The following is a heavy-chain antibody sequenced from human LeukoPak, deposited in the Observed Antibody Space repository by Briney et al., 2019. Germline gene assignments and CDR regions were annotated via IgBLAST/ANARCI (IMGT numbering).Heavy chain of an antibody. V-gene: IGHV3-11*01. CDR3: ARDDSGSYYSDY. CDR1: GFTFSDYY. D-gene: IGHD1-26*01. Sequence: KSGGSLRLSCAASGFTFSDYYMSWIRQAPGKGLEWVSYISSSGSTIYYADSVKGRFTISRDNAKNSLYLQRNSLRAEDTAVYYCARDDSGSYYSDYWGQGTLVTVSS. CDR2: ISSSGSTI. J-gene: IGHJ4*02.